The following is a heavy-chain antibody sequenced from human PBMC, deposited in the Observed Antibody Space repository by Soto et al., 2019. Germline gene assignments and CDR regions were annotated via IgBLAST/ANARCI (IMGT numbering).Heavy chain of an antibody. Sequence: ASVKVSCKASGYTFTIHDIHCVRQAPGQGLEWMAGLNPHSGKAAYAQRFQGRLTMTGNASTSTAYMELSGLRSEDTAMYYCARVSSIAARRSYDSWGQGTLV. CDR1: GYTFTIHD. CDR3: ARVSSIAARRSYDS. D-gene: IGHD6-6*01. J-gene: IGHJ4*02. V-gene: IGHV1-8*01. CDR2: LNPHSGKA.